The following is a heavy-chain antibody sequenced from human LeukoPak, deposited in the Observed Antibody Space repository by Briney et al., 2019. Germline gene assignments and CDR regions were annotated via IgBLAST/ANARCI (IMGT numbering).Heavy chain of an antibody. CDR3: ARVPGAAAGTFPWGYYYYGMDV. D-gene: IGHD6-13*01. CDR1: GGTFISYA. CDR2: IIPIFGTA. V-gene: IGHV1-69*01. J-gene: IGHJ6*02. Sequence: ASVKVSCKASGGTFISYAISWVRQAPGQGLEWMGGIIPIFGTANYAQKFQGRVTITADESTSTAYMELSSLRPEDTAVYYCARVPGAAAGTFPWGYYYYGMDVWGQGTTVTVS.